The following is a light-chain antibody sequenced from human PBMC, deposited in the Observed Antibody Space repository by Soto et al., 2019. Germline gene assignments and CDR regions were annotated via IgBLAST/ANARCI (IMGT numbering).Light chain of an antibody. Sequence: DIQMTQSPSSLSASVGDRVTITCRASQCVTNHLAWYQQKPGEAPKRLVYDVSSLQSGVPSRFSCSGSGTEFTLTIISLQPEDLATYYCLQHNEFPWTFGQGTKVEMK. CDR2: DVS. CDR3: LQHNEFPWT. J-gene: IGKJ1*01. V-gene: IGKV1-17*01. CDR1: QCVTNH.